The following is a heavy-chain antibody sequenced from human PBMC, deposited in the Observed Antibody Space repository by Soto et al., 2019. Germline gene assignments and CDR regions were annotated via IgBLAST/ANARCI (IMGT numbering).Heavy chain of an antibody. V-gene: IGHV3-30-3*01. D-gene: IGHD2-21*02. J-gene: IGHJ4*02. CDR2: ISYDGSNK. Sequence: QVQLVESGGGVVQPGRSLRLYCAASGFTFSSYAMHWVRQAPGKGLEWVAVISYDGSNKYYADSVKGRFTISRDNSTNTLYLQMNSLRAEDRAVYYCARDGEEYCGGDWYSLAGWGQGTLVTVSS. CDR1: GFTFSSYA. CDR3: ARDGEEYCGGDWYSLAG.